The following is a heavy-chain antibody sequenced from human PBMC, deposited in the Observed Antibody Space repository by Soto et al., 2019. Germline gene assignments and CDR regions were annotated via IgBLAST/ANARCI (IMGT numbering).Heavy chain of an antibody. CDR2: ISYDESNQ. CDR3: AKDQASGQGSFDS. V-gene: IGHV3-30*18. CDR1: VFTFNIYG. J-gene: IGHJ4*02. Sequence: GGSLRLSCATSVFTFNIYGMHWVRQAPDKGLEWVALISYDESNQYYADSVKGRFTISRDNAKNTLFLQMNSLRADDTAVYYCAKDQASGQGSFDSWGQGTLVTVSS.